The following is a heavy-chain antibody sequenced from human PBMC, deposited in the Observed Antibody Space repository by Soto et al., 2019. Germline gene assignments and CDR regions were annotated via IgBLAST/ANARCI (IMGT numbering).Heavy chain of an antibody. J-gene: IGHJ4*02. Sequence: EVQLLESGGGLVQPGGSLRLSCAASGFTFSSYAMSWVRQAPGRGLEWVAAISGSGGTTYYGDSVKGRFTVSRDNSRYTLYLQMNSLRADDTAVYYCARICGGDSYTNFDCWGQGTLVTVSS. CDR1: GFTFSSYA. CDR3: ARICGGDSYTNFDC. V-gene: IGHV3-23*01. D-gene: IGHD2-21*02. CDR2: ISGSGGTT.